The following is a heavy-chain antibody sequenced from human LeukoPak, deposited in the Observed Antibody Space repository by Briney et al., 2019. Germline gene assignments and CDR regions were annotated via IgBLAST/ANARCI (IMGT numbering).Heavy chain of an antibody. V-gene: IGHV3-48*03. CDR3: GSMAAAGTFDY. D-gene: IGHD6-13*01. CDR2: ISSSGSTI. J-gene: IGHJ4*02. CDR1: RFTLSSYE. Sequence: GGSLRLSCAASRFTLSSYEMNWVRQAPGKGLEWVSYISSSGSTIYYADSVKGRFTISRDNAKNSLYLQMNSLRAEDTAVYYCGSMAAAGTFDYWGQGTLVTVSS.